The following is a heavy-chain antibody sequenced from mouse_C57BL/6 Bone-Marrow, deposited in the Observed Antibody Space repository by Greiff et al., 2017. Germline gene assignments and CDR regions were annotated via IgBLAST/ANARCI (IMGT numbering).Heavy chain of an antibody. J-gene: IGHJ1*03. V-gene: IGHV12-3*01. CDR2: ITHSGET. CDR1: GFPITSGYY. Sequence: VQLQQSGPGLVKPSQSLFLTCSITGFPITSGYYWIWIRQSPGKPLEWMGYITHSGETFYNPSLQSPISITRETSKNQFFLQLNSVTTEDTAMYYCAGALWDWYFDVWGTGTTVTVSS. CDR3: AGALWDWYFDV. D-gene: IGHD1-1*02.